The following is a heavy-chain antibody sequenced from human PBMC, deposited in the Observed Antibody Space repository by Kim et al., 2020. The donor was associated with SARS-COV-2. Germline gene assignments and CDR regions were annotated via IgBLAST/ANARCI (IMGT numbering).Heavy chain of an antibody. CDR3: ARAGGILTGYYSPPYFLY. Sequence: ASVKVSCKASGYTFTRYSIHWVRQAPGQGLEWMGIIDPSGVNTRYAQKFQGRLTMTTDTSTSTVYMQLSSLRSEDTAFYYCARAGGILTGYYSPPYFLYWGQGALITVSS. CDR2: IDPSGVNT. V-gene: IGHV1-46*01. J-gene: IGHJ4*02. D-gene: IGHD3-9*01. CDR1: GYTFTRYS.